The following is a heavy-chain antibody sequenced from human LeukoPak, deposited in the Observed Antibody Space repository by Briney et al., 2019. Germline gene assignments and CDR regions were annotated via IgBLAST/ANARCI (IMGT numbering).Heavy chain of an antibody. D-gene: IGHD3-3*01. V-gene: IGHV4-30-2*01. CDR1: GVSINGGDYY. CDR3: VRAEDFGVSTLWFDT. Sequence: SETLSLTCTVSGVSINGGDYYWSWIRQPPGKGLEWIGNIYHSGISFYNPSLKSRVSTSLDMSQNQVSLRLATVTAADTAMYYCVRAEDFGVSTLWFDTWGQGALVTISS. CDR2: IYHSGIS. J-gene: IGHJ5*02.